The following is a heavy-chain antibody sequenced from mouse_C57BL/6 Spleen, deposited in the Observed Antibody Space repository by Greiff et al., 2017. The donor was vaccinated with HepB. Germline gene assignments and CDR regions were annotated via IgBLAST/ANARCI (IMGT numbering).Heavy chain of an antibody. CDR1: GYAFSSYW. CDR2: IYPGDGDT. J-gene: IGHJ1*03. CDR3: ARNYGYDDWYFDV. D-gene: IGHD2-2*01. Sequence: VKLQESGAELVKPGASVKISCKASGYAFSSYWMNWVKQRPGKGLEWIGQIYPGDGDTNYNGKFKGKATLTADKSSSTAYMQLSSLTSEDSAVYFCARNYGYDDWYFDVWGTGTTVTVSS. V-gene: IGHV1-80*01.